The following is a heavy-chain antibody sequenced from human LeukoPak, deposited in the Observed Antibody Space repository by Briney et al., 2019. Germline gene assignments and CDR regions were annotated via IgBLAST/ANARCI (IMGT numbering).Heavy chain of an antibody. V-gene: IGHV5-51*01. CDR3: ARGAYYDFWSGYSPFDAFDI. J-gene: IGHJ3*02. CDR2: IYPGDSDT. D-gene: IGHD3-3*01. Sequence: GESLKIPCKGSGYSFTSYWIGWVRQMPGKGLEWMGIIYPGDSDTRYSPSFQGQVTISADKSISTAYLQWSSLKASDTAMYYCARGAYYDFWSGYSPFDAFDIWGQGTMVTVSS. CDR1: GYSFTSYW.